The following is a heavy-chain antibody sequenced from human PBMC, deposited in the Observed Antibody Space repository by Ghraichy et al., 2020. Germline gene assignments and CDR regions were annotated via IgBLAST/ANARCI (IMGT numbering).Heavy chain of an antibody. V-gene: IGHV3-66*01. CDR3: ARETIAAAGTKGVFDY. CDR2: IYSGGST. Sequence: GGSLRLSCAASGFTVSSNYMSWVRQAPGKGLEWVSVIYSGGSTYYADSVKGRFTISRDNSKNTLYLQMNSLRAEDTAVYYCARETIAAAGTKGVFDYWGQGTLVTVSS. CDR1: GFTVSSNY. D-gene: IGHD6-13*01. J-gene: IGHJ4*02.